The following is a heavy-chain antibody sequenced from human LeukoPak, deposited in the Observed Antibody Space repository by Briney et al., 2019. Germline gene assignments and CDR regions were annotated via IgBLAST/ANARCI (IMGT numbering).Heavy chain of an antibody. D-gene: IGHD1-26*01. J-gene: IGHJ1*01. Sequence: GASVKVSCKASGGTFSSYAISWVRQAPGQGLEWMGGIIPIFGTANYAQKFQGRVTITADESTSTAYMELSSLRSEVTAVYYCAREGLVGATSHNEYFQHWGQGTLVTVSS. CDR3: AREGLVGATSHNEYFQH. CDR2: IIPIFGTA. CDR1: GGTFSSYA. V-gene: IGHV1-69*01.